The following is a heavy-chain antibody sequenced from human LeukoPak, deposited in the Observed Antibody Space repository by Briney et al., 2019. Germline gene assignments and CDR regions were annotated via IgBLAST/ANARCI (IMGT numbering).Heavy chain of an antibody. V-gene: IGHV3-53*01. Sequence: GGSLRLSCAASGFTVSSNYMSWVRQAPGKGLEWVSAIYSGGSTYYADSVKGRFSISRDNSKNTLYLQMNSLRAEDTAVYYCARARYYDSTGYGAFDIWGRGTMVTVSS. CDR1: GFTVSSNY. J-gene: IGHJ3*02. D-gene: IGHD3-22*01. CDR2: IYSGGST. CDR3: ARARYYDSTGYGAFDI.